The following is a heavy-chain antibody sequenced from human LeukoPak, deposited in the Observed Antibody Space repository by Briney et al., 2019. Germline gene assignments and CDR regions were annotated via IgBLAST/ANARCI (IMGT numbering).Heavy chain of an antibody. D-gene: IGHD3-3*01. V-gene: IGHV3-23*01. CDR3: AKKLPGMEWLYHYYGMDV. J-gene: IGHJ6*02. CDR1: GFTFSSYA. Sequence: QPGGSLRLSCAASGFTFSSYAMSWVRQAPGKGLEWVSAISGSGGSTYYADSVKGRFTISRDNSKNTLYLQMNSLRAEDTAVYYCAKKLPGMEWLYHYYGMDVWGQGTTVTVSS. CDR2: ISGSGGST.